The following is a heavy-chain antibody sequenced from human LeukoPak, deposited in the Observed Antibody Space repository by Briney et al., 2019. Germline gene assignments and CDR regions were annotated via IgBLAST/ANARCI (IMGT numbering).Heavy chain of an antibody. CDR2: ISGSGGST. V-gene: IGHV3-23*01. J-gene: IGHJ6*03. D-gene: IGHD1-26*01. CDR3: AKKGSWLHYYMDV. CDR1: GFTFSSYG. Sequence: GGSLRLSCAASGFTFSSYGMSWVRQAPGKGLEWVSAISGSGGSTYYADSVKGRFTISRDNSKNTLYLQMNSLRAEDTAVYYCAKKGSWLHYYMDVWGKGATVTISS.